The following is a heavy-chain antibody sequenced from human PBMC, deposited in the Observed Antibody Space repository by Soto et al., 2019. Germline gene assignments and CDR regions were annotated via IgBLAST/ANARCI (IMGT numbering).Heavy chain of an antibody. V-gene: IGHV4-31*03. CDR3: ARDSTGYETYYYYGMDV. D-gene: IGHD2-2*01. J-gene: IGHJ6*02. CDR2: IYYSGST. CDR1: GGSISSADYY. Sequence: SETLSLTCTVSGGSISSADYYWSWIRQHPGKGLEWIGYIYYSGSTYYTPSLKSRVTISVDTSKNQFSLKLSSVTAADTAVYYCARDSTGYETYYYYGMDVWGQGTTVTVSS.